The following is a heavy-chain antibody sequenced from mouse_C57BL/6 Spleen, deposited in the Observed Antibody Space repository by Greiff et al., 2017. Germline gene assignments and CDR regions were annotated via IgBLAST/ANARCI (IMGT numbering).Heavy chain of an antibody. CDR2: ISSGGDYI. D-gene: IGHD1-1*01. V-gene: IGHV5-9-1*02. CDR3: TRDTDGYYAMDY. CDR1: GFTFSSYA. J-gene: IGHJ4*01. Sequence: EVHLVESGEGLVKPGGSLKLSCAASGFTFSSYAMSWVRQTPEKRLEWVAYISSGGDYIYYADTVKGRFTISRDNARNTLYLQMSSLKSEDTAMYYCTRDTDGYYAMDYWGQGTSVTVSS.